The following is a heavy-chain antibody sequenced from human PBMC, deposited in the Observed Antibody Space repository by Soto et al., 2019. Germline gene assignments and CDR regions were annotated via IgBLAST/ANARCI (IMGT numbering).Heavy chain of an antibody. V-gene: IGHV4-4*02. D-gene: IGHD2-2*01. CDR3: ARVHEGCSVTSCYLDP. CDR2: IHPGGHS. CDR1: GASVRSANW. Sequence: ASETLSLTCTVSGASVRSANWWHWVRQSPGKGLEWIGEIHPGGHSNYNPSLKSRVTISVDVSDNQFSLTLNSVTAADTAVYFCARVHEGCSVTSCYLDPRGQETQVTV. J-gene: IGHJ5*02.